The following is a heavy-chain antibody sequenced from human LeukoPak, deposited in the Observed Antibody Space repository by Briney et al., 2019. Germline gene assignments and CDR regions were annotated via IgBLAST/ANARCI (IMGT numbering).Heavy chain of an antibody. J-gene: IGHJ5*02. CDR2: ISGNGGST. CDR3: AKDRRWELPADWFDP. CDR1: GFTFSSYA. Sequence: GASLRLSCAASGFTFSSYAMSRVRQAPGKGLEWVSAISGNGGSTYYADSVKGRFTISRDNSKNTLYLQMNSLRAEDTAVYYCAKDRRWELPADWFDPWGQGALVTVSS. V-gene: IGHV3-23*01. D-gene: IGHD1-26*01.